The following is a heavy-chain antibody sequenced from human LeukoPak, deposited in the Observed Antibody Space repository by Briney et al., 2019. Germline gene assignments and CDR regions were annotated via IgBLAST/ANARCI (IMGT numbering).Heavy chain of an antibody. V-gene: IGHV4-59*01. J-gene: IGHJ4*02. D-gene: IGHD3-10*01. CDR2: IFYTGST. CDR1: GGSISTYY. CDR3: ARLQVGWSYGSGRYYFDY. Sequence: PSETLSLTCTVSGGSISTYYWSWIRQPPGKGLEWIGYIFYTGSTNYNPSLKSRVTVSVDTSKNQLSLKLSSVTPADTAVYYCARLQVGWSYGSGRYYFDYWGQGTLVTVSS.